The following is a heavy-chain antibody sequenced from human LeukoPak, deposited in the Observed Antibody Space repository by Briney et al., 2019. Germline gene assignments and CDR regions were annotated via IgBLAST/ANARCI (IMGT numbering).Heavy chain of an antibody. J-gene: IGHJ3*02. Sequence: SETLSLTCTVSGGSMTNYYWSWIRQPPGKGLEWIGYVYYSGTTNYNPSLKSRVTISVDTSKNQFSLKLSSVTAADTAVYYCASSIKGHAFDIWGQGTMVTVSS. V-gene: IGHV4-59*08. D-gene: IGHD3-9*01. CDR2: VYYSGTT. CDR3: ASSIKGHAFDI. CDR1: GGSMTNYY.